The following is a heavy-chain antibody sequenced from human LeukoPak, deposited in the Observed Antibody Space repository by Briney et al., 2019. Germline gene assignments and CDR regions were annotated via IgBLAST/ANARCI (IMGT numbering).Heavy chain of an antibody. CDR1: GFTFSSYA. CDR3: AKDDSGYSSGWYYFDY. CDR2: ISGSGGST. Sequence: PGGSLRLSCAASGFTFSSYAMSWVRQAPGKGLEWVSAISGSGGSTYYADSVKGRFTISRDNSKNTLYLQMNSLRAEDTAVYYCAKDDSGYSSGWYYFDYWGQGTLVTVSS. V-gene: IGHV3-23*01. D-gene: IGHD6-19*01. J-gene: IGHJ4*02.